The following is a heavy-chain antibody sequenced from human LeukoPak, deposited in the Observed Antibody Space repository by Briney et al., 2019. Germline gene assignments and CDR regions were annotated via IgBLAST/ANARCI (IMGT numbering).Heavy chain of an antibody. V-gene: IGHV3-7*03. CDR1: GFTFSSYW. D-gene: IGHD3-22*01. Sequence: GGSLRPSCAASGFTFSSYWMSWVRQAPGKGLEWVANIKQDGSEKYYVDSVKGRFTISRDNAKNSLYLQMNSLRAEDTAVYYCAKGAGVTMIVVATTYFDYWGQGTLVTVSS. CDR2: IKQDGSEK. CDR3: AKGAGVTMIVVATTYFDY. J-gene: IGHJ4*02.